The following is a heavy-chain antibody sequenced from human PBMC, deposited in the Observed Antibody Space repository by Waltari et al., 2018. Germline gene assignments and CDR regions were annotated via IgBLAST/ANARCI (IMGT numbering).Heavy chain of an antibody. V-gene: IGHV3-30*03. CDR1: GFTFSSYG. D-gene: IGHD6-25*01. Sequence: QVQLVESGGGVVQPGRSLRLSCAASGFTFSSYGMHWVRQAPGKGLEWVAVISYDGSNKDYADSVKGRFTISRDNSKNTLYLQMNSLRAEDMAVYYCAANSGFDYWGQGTLVTVSS. J-gene: IGHJ4*02. CDR3: AANSGFDY. CDR2: ISYDGSNK.